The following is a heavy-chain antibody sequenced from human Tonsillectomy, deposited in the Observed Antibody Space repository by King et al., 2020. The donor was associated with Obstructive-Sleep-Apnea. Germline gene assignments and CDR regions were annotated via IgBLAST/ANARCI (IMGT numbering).Heavy chain of an antibody. CDR1: GGSINNYY. CDR2: MYYIGNT. D-gene: IGHD5-12*01. J-gene: IGHJ4*02. V-gene: IGHV4-59*08. Sequence: HVQLQESGPGLVKPSETLSLTCSVSGGSINNYYWSWIRQPPGKGLEWIGYMYYIGNTNFNPSLKSRVTISADTSKIQFSLRLSSVPAADTAVYYCARHRGVEDYGGYGDYFDYWGQGTLVTVSS. CDR3: ARHRGVEDYGGYGDYFDY.